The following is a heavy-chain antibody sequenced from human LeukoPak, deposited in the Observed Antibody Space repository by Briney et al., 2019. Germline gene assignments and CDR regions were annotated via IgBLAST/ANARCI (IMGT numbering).Heavy chain of an antibody. J-gene: IGHJ1*01. D-gene: IGHD4-23*01. Sequence: GKSLRLSCAASGFTFSSHGMHLVRQAPGKGLEWLTLIAYDGSYVYYADSVRGRFTISRDNSKNTLYLQMNSLETEDTAMYYCANWAGGNSDGTYEHWGQGTLVTVSS. V-gene: IGHV3-30*18. CDR2: IAYDGSYV. CDR1: GFTFSSHG. CDR3: ANWAGGNSDGTYEH.